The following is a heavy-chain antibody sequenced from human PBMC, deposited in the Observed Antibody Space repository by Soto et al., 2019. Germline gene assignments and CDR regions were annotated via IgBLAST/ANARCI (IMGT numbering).Heavy chain of an antibody. V-gene: IGHV3-23*01. CDR1: GFTFSSYA. CDR3: ATRQRWPRYYYYGMDV. Sequence: EVQLLESGGGLVQPGGSLRLSCAASGFTFSSYAMSWVRQAPGKGLEWVSAISGSGGSTYYADSVKGRFTISRDNSKNTLYLQMNSLRAEDTAVYYCATRQRWPRYYYYGMDVWGQGTTVTVSS. J-gene: IGHJ6*02. D-gene: IGHD5-18*01. CDR2: ISGSGGST.